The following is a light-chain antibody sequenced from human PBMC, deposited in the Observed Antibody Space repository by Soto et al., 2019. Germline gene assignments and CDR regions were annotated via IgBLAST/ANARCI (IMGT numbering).Light chain of an antibody. CDR3: SSYTSSGSYVV. CDR2: EVS. Sequence: QSALTQPASVSESPGQSITISCTGTSSDVGGYNYVSWYQQHPGKAPKLMIYEVSNRPSGVSTRFSGSKSGNTASLTISGLQAEDEADYYCSSYTSSGSYVVFGGGTKVTVL. CDR1: SSDVGGYNY. V-gene: IGLV2-14*01. J-gene: IGLJ2*01.